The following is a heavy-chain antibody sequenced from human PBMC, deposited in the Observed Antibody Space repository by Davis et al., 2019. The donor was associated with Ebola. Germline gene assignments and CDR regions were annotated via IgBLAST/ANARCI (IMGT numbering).Heavy chain of an antibody. CDR2: VGASGETT. V-gene: IGHV3-23*01. CDR1: GFTFSSYW. D-gene: IGHD6-6*01. J-gene: IGHJ6*02. Sequence: GESLKISCAASGFTFSSYWMHWVRQAPGKGLEWVSTVGASGETTYYADSVKGRFTISRDNSKSTLYLQMNSLRAEDTAVYYCARSRLSSIVARVYYYGMDVWGQGTTVTVSS. CDR3: ARSRLSSIVARVYYYGMDV.